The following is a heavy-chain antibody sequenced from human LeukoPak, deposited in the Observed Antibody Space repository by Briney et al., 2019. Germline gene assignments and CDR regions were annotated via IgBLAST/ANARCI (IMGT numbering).Heavy chain of an antibody. CDR1: GFTFSTNA. CDR3: AKASATFDY. D-gene: IGHD2-15*01. Sequence: GGSLRLSCLTSGFTFSTNAMSWVRQAPGKGLEWISGISGSGASTYYADSVKGRFTISRDNSKNTLYLQMNSLRAEDTAVYYCAKASATFDYWGQGTLVTVSS. CDR2: ISGSGAST. V-gene: IGHV3-23*01. J-gene: IGHJ4*02.